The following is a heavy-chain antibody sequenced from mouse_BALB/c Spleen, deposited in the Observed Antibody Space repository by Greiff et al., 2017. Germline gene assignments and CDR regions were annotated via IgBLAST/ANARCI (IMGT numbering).Heavy chain of an antibody. Sequence: EVQGVESGPGLVKPSQSLSLTCTVTGYSITSDYAWNWIRQFPGNKLEWMGYISYSGSTSYNPSLKSRISITRDTSKNQFFLQLNSVTTEDTATYYCASGYDEETWFAYWGQGTLVTVSA. V-gene: IGHV3-2*02. D-gene: IGHD2-2*01. J-gene: IGHJ3*01. CDR2: ISYSGST. CDR3: ASGYDEETWFAY. CDR1: GYSITSDYA.